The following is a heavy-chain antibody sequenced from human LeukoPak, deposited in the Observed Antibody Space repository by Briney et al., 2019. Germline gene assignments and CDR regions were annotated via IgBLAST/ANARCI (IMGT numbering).Heavy chain of an antibody. V-gene: IGHV4-39*07. CDR3: AGHVAASGIADYFEH. D-gene: IGHD6-13*01. Sequence: SETLSLTCTVSGGSIDTRSYSWGWVRQPPGRGLECIGSVHSGRTYYNPSLKSRVTISADRSKNQFSLSLRSVTAADTAIYYCAGHVAASGIADYFEHWGQGSLVTVSS. J-gene: IGHJ1*01. CDR2: VHSGRT. CDR1: GGSIDTRSYS.